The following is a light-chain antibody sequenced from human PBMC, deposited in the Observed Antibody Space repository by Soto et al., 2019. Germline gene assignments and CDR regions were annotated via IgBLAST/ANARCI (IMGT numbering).Light chain of an antibody. CDR3: QEYNNWPPWT. CDR1: QSVSSN. Sequence: EIGMTQSPATLSVSPGERATLSCRASQSVSSNLAWYQQKPGQAPRLLIYGASTRATGIPAGFSGSGSGTEYTLTISSLKSEDFAVYYCQEYNNWPPWTFGQGTKVEIK. CDR2: GAS. J-gene: IGKJ1*01. V-gene: IGKV3-15*01.